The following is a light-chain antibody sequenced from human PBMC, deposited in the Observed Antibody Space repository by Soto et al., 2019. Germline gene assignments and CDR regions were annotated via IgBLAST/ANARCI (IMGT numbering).Light chain of an antibody. CDR2: DAS. Sequence: DIQMTQSPSTLSASVGDRVTITCRASQSISSWLAWYQQKPGKAPKLLIYDASSLESGVPSRFSGSGSETEFTLSISSLQPEDFATYYCQQSYSTPAITFGQGTRLEIK. V-gene: IGKV1-5*01. CDR1: QSISSW. J-gene: IGKJ5*01. CDR3: QQSYSTPAIT.